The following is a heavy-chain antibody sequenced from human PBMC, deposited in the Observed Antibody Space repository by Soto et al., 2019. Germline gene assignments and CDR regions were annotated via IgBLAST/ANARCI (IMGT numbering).Heavy chain of an antibody. D-gene: IGHD2-2*02. CDR1: GGPISSGDYY. V-gene: IGHV4-30-4*01. Sequence: PSETLSLTCTVSGGPISSGDYYWSWIRQPPGKGLEWIGYIYYSGSTYYNPSLKSRVTISVDTSKNQFSLKLSSVTAADTAVYYCASSLCSSTSCYTFDYWGQGTLVTVSS. CDR2: IYYSGST. CDR3: ASSLCSSTSCYTFDY. J-gene: IGHJ4*02.